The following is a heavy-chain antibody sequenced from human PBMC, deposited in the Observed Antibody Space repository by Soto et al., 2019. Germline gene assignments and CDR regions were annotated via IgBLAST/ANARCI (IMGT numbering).Heavy chain of an antibody. J-gene: IGHJ4*02. Sequence: QVQLQESGPGLVKPSETLSLTCTVSRDSVSTAADWWTWIRRPPGKGLEWIGYAHYSGSISYNPSLKSRVTISVDTSKNQVSLNLTSVTAADTALYYCARGRDVYRAGFWGQGTLVTVSS. D-gene: IGHD4-4*01. CDR1: RDSVSTAADW. V-gene: IGHV4-61*08. CDR3: ARGRDVYRAGF. CDR2: AHYSGSI.